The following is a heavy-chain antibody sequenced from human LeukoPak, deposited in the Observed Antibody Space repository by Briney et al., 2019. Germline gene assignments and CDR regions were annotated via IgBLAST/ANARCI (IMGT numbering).Heavy chain of an antibody. CDR2: IFPVDSET. D-gene: IGHD6-13*01. CDR1: GYSFTSYW. V-gene: IGHV5-51*01. CDR3: ARHRDSSWSFYYYAMDV. Sequence: HGESLKISCQGSGYSFTSYWLGWVRQMPGKGLEWMGIIFPVDSETRYSSSFQGQVTISADKSTNTAYLQWSSLKASDTAIYYCARHRDSSWSFYYYAMDVWGQGTTVTVSS. J-gene: IGHJ6*02.